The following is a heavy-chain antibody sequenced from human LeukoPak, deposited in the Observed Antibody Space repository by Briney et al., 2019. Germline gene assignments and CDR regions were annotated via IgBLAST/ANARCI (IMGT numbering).Heavy chain of an antibody. J-gene: IGHJ6*03. V-gene: IGHV4-39*07. D-gene: IGHD2-8*01. CDR3: ARAYGFFVLMVTPPYYMDV. CDR1: GGSISSSSYY. CDR2: IYYSGST. Sequence: NPSETLSLTCTVSGGSISSSSYYWGWIRQPPGKGLEWIGSIYYSGSTYYNPSLKSRVTISVDTSKNQFSLKLSSVTAADTAVYYCARAYGFFVLMVTPPYYMDVWGKGTTVTVSS.